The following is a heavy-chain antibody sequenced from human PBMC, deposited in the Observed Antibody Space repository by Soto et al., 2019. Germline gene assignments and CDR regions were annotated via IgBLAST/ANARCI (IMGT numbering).Heavy chain of an antibody. CDR2: IIPIFGTA. CDR1: GGTFSSYA. V-gene: IGHV1-69*13. CDR3: AKYYYDSSGYYSDYYYGMDV. Sequence: GASVKVSCKASGGTFSSYAISWVRQAPGQGLEWMGGIIPIFGTANYAQKFRGRVTITADESTSTAYMELSSLRSEDTAVYYCAKYYYDSSGYYSDYYYGMDVWGRGTTVTVSS. J-gene: IGHJ6*02. D-gene: IGHD3-22*01.